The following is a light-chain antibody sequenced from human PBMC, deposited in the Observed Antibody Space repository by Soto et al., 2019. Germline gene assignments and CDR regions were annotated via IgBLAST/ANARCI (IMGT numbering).Light chain of an antibody. CDR3: QQYGSSPIFT. Sequence: EIVLTQSPGTLSLSPGERATLSCRASQSVSSSYLAWYQQKPGQAPRLLIHGASSRATGIPDRFSGSGSGTDFTLTISRLEPEDVAVYYCQQYGSSPIFTFGHGTKVDIK. CDR1: QSVSSSY. V-gene: IGKV3-20*01. J-gene: IGKJ3*01. CDR2: GAS.